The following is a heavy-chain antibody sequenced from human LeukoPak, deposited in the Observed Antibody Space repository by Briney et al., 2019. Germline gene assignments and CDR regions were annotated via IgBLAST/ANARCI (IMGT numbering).Heavy chain of an antibody. CDR2: IWYDGSKT. J-gene: IGHJ4*02. Sequence: GRSLRLSCAASGLTFSSHGMHWVRPAPGKGLEWVALIWYDGSKTYYVDSVKGRFTISRDNSKNTLYLQMNSLRAEDTAVYYCARLYGDYIDYWGQGTLVTVSS. CDR1: GLTFSSHG. V-gene: IGHV3-33*01. CDR3: ARLYGDYIDY. D-gene: IGHD4-17*01.